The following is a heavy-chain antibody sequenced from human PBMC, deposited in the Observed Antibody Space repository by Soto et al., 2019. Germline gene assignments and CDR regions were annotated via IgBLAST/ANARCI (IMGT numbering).Heavy chain of an antibody. D-gene: IGHD6-13*01. CDR3: AREVAADGTFREDVFDI. Sequence: QVHLVQSGAEVKKPGSSVKVSCKASGGTFSNHAINWVRQAPGQGLEWMGRIIPIFTTTNYAQKFQGRDTITADESTITADMELSSLKHDDTAVYYCAREVAADGTFREDVFDIWGQGTLVTVSS. CDR2: IIPIFTTT. V-gene: IGHV1-69*12. J-gene: IGHJ3*02. CDR1: GGTFSNHA.